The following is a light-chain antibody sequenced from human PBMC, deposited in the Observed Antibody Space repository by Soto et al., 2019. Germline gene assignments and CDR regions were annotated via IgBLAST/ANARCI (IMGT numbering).Light chain of an antibody. CDR3: CSYVGNSLWL. CDR1: SSDIGKYKV. CDR2: EAT. Sequence: QSVLTQPASVSGSPGQPITISCIGASSDIGKYKVVSWYQHHPGKVPKLLIYEATKRPSGVSDRFSGSKSDNTASLTISGLQAEDEADYYCCSYVGNSLWLFGGGTK. J-gene: IGLJ3*02. V-gene: IGLV2-23*01.